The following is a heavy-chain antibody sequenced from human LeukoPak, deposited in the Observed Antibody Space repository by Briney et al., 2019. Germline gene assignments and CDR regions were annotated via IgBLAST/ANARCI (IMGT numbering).Heavy chain of an antibody. V-gene: IGHV3-21*01. CDR2: ISSSSSYI. D-gene: IGHD3-10*01. J-gene: IGHJ4*02. CDR3: ARSRRTSSYYYGSGSYFFDY. CDR1: GFTFSSYS. Sequence: GGSLRLSCAASGFTFSSYSMNWVRQAPGKGLEWVSSISSSSSYIYYADSVKGRFTISRDNAKNSLYLQMNSLRAEDTAVCYCARSRRTSSYYYGSGSYFFDYWGQGTLVTVSS.